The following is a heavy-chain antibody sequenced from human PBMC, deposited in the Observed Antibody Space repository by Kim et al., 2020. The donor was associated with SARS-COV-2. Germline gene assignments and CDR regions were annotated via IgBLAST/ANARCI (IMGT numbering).Heavy chain of an antibody. CDR3: ARDGSGWSVEGYFDY. V-gene: IGHV3-21*04. Sequence: GGSLRLSCAASGFTFSSYSMNWVRQAPGKGLEWVSSISSSSSYIYYADSVKGRFTISRDNAKNSLYLQMNSLRAEDTAVYYCARDGSGWSVEGYFDYWGQGTLVTVSS. J-gene: IGHJ4*02. CDR1: GFTFSSYS. CDR2: ISSSSSYI. D-gene: IGHD6-19*01.